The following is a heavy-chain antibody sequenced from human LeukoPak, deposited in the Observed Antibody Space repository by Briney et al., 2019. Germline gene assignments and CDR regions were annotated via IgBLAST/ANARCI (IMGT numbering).Heavy chain of an antibody. D-gene: IGHD2-2*01. CDR2: IYASGST. CDR3: AKYRASESWFDP. J-gene: IGHJ5*02. V-gene: IGHV4-4*09. CDR1: GGSFSGYY. Sequence: SETLSLTCAVYGGSFSGYYWSWIRQPPGKGLEWIGYIYASGSTYYNPSLKSRVTISADTSKNQFSLKLSSVTAADTAVYYCAKYRASESWFDPWGQGTLVTVSS.